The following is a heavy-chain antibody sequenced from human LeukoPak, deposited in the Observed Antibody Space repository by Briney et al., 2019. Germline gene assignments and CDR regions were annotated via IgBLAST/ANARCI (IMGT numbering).Heavy chain of an antibody. D-gene: IGHD5-12*01. V-gene: IGHV3-53*01. CDR2: IYSGGST. CDR3: ARDRVGYSGYETYYYYMDV. CDR1: GFTVSSNY. Sequence: GESLRLSCAASGFTVSSNYMSWVRQAPGKGLEWVSVIYSGGSTYYADSVKGRFTISRDNSKHTLYLQMNSLRAEDTAVYYCARDRVGYSGYETYYYYMDVWGKGTTVTISS. J-gene: IGHJ6*03.